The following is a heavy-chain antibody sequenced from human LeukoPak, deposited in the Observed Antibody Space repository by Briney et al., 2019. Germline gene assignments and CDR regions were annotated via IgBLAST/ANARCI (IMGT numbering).Heavy chain of an antibody. CDR2: IRFDGNEI. J-gene: IGHJ4*02. Sequence: GGSLRLSCVASGFTFSAFGMHWVRQAPGKGLEWVTFIRFDGNEIEYADSVKDQFTISRDNSKNTLYLQMNSLRPEDTAVYYCAKEVGGPFDYWGQGTLVLVSS. CDR1: GFTFSAFG. V-gene: IGHV3-30*02. CDR3: AKEVGGPFDY. D-gene: IGHD3-10*01.